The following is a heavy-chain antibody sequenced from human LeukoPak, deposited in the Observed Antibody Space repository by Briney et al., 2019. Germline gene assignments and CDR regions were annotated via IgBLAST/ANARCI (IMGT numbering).Heavy chain of an antibody. CDR1: GGSFSGYY. J-gene: IGHJ4*02. Sequence: KPSETPSLNCAVYGGSFSGYYWSWIRQPPGKGLEGVGEINHSGSTNYNPSLKSRVTISVDTSKNQFSLKLSSVTAADTAVYYCARARRGYYDFWSGLDDYWGQGTLVTVSS. D-gene: IGHD3-3*01. CDR2: INHSGST. V-gene: IGHV4-34*01. CDR3: ARARRGYYDFWSGLDDY.